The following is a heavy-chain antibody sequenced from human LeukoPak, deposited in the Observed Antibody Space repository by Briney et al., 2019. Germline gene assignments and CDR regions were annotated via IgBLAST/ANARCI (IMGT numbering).Heavy chain of an antibody. D-gene: IGHD3-3*01. CDR1: GFTFSSYW. CDR2: IKQDGSEK. Sequence: GGSLRLSCAASGFTFSSYWMSWVRQAPGKGLEWVANIKQDGSEKYYVDSVKGRFTISRDNAKNSLYLQMNSLRAEDTAVYYCARVLQRSTIFGVVIPSPGYMDVWGKGTTVTVSS. J-gene: IGHJ6*03. CDR3: ARVLQRSTIFGVVIPSPGYMDV. V-gene: IGHV3-7*01.